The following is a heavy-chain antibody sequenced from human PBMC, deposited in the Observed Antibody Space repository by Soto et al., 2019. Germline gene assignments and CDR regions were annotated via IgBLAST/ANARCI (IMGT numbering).Heavy chain of an antibody. D-gene: IGHD5-18*01. CDR1: GFTFSTYG. CDR3: GRDGALGDTAVVDS. V-gene: IGHV3-33*01. J-gene: IGHJ4*02. CDR2: IWYDGSNK. Sequence: QVQLVESGGGVVQPGKSLRLSCAASGFTFSTYGMHWVRQAPGKGLEWVAVIWYDGSNKYHGDSLKGRFTISRDNSKNTLYLQINNLRAEDTAVYYFGRDGALGDTAVVDSWGQGTRVTVSS.